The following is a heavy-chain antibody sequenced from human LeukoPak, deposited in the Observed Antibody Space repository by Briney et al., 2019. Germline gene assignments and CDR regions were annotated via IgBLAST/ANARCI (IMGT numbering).Heavy chain of an antibody. V-gene: IGHV3-30*02. CDR2: IRYDGSYK. CDR1: GFTFSSYG. Sequence: PGGSLRLSCAASGFTFSSYGMHWVRQAPGKGLEWVAFIRYDGSYKYYADSVKGRFTISRDNSKDTLYLQTNSLRAEDTAFYYCAKVSTMTTPLDPWGQGTLVTVSS. J-gene: IGHJ5*02. CDR3: AKVSTMTTPLDP. D-gene: IGHD4-17*01.